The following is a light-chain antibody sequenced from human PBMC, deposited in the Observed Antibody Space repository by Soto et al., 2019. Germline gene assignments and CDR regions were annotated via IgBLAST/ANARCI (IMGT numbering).Light chain of an antibody. J-gene: IGKJ4*01. Sequence: DIQMTQSPSTLSASVGDRVTITCRASQSISSWLAWYQQKPGKAPKLLIYKASSLESGVPSRFSGSGSGTEFTLTISSLQPDDFATYYCQQYNSVSLLTCGGGTKVEI. CDR2: KAS. CDR3: QQYNSVSLLT. CDR1: QSISSW. V-gene: IGKV1-5*03.